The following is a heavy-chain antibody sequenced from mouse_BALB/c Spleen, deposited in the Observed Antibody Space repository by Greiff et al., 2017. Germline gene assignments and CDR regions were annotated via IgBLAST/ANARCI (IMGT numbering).Heavy chain of an antibody. Sequence: QVQLQQSGAELVRPGVSVKISCKGSGYTFTDYAMHWVKQSHAKSLEWIGVISTYDGDASYNQKFKGKATMTVDKSSSTAYMELARLTSEDSAICYCAGGEVRRRNYYAMDYWGQGTTVTVSS. D-gene: IGHD2-14*01. CDR3: AGGEVRRRNYYAMDY. CDR2: ISTYDGDA. CDR1: GYTFTDYA. J-gene: IGHJ4*01. V-gene: IGHV1S137*01.